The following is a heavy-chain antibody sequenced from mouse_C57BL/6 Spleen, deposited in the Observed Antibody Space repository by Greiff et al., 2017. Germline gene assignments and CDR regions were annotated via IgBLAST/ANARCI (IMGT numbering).Heavy chain of an antibody. CDR2: IYPGDGDT. Sequence: VQLQESGAELVKPGASVKISCKASGYAFSSYWMNWVKQRPGKGLEWIGQIYPGDGDTNYNGKFKGKATLTADKSSSTAYMQLSSLTSEDSAVYFCARGDYYGSSRYYFDYWGQGTTLTVSS. CDR1: GYAFSSYW. CDR3: ARGDYYGSSRYYFDY. D-gene: IGHD1-1*01. V-gene: IGHV1-80*01. J-gene: IGHJ2*01.